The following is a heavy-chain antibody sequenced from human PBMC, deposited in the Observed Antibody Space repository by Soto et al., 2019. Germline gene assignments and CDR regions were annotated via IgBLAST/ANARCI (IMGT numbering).Heavy chain of an antibody. D-gene: IGHD2-15*01. CDR2: LRSKAYGGTT. Sequence: GGSLRLSCTASGFTFGGYAMSWVRQAPGKGLEWVGFLRSKAYGGTTEYAASVKGRFTISRDDSKSIAYLQMNSLKTEDTAVYYCTRVSDCSGGSCYPEDYYYYYGMDVWGQGTTVTVSS. CDR1: GFTFGGYA. J-gene: IGHJ6*02. CDR3: TRVSDCSGGSCYPEDYYYYYGMDV. V-gene: IGHV3-49*04.